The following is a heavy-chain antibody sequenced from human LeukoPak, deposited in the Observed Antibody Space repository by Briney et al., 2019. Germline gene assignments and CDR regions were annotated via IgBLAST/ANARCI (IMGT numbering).Heavy chain of an antibody. J-gene: IGHJ4*02. D-gene: IGHD6-13*01. CDR1: GGSLSRYY. Sequence: SQTLSLTYTVSGGSLSRYYWSWIRQPARKRLPRIGRIYSTGSTNYNPSLKSRVTMSVDTSKNQFSLRLRSVTAADTPVYYCARQIASAGTAGFDFWGQGALATVSS. CDR3: ARQIASAGTAGFDF. CDR2: IYSTGST. V-gene: IGHV4-4*07.